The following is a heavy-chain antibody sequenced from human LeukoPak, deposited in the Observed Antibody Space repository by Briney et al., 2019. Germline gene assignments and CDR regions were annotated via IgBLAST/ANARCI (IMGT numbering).Heavy chain of an antibody. CDR2: INGDGSSE. D-gene: IGHD5-18*01. CDR3: ARASSYGL. Sequence: GGSLRLSCAASGFTFSSYWMHWVRQAPGKGLVWVSRINGDGSSENYADSVKGRFTITRDNAKNTLYLQMNSLRAEDTAVYYCARASSYGLWGQRTLVTLSS. J-gene: IGHJ4*02. CDR1: GFTFSSYW. V-gene: IGHV3-74*01.